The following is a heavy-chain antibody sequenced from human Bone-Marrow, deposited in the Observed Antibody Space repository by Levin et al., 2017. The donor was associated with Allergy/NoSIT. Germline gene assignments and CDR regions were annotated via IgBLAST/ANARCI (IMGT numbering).Heavy chain of an antibody. D-gene: IGHD3-3*01. V-gene: IGHV1-24*01. CDR1: GYTLTELS. CDR2: FDPEDGET. Sequence: PRASVKVSCKVSGYTLTELSMHWVRQAPGKGLEWMGGFDPEDGETIYAQKFQGRVTMTEDTSTDTAYMELSSLRSEDTAVYYCATYDFWSGSMTWFDPWGQGTLVTVSS. J-gene: IGHJ5*02. CDR3: ATYDFWSGSMTWFDP.